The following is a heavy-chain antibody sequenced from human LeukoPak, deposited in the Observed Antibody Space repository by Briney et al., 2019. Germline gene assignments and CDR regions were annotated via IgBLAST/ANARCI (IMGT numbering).Heavy chain of an antibody. CDR3: AKDGDWAGYCSSTSCPTPYYMDV. CDR2: ISGSGRSDI. J-gene: IGHJ6*03. CDR1: GFTFNNYA. D-gene: IGHD2-2*01. Sequence: PGGSLRLSCAASGFTFNNYAMSWVRQAPGKGLEWVSAISGSGRSDIYYADSVKGRFTISRDNSKNTLYLQMNSLRAEDTAVYYCAKDGDWAGYCSSTSCPTPYYMDVWGKGTTVTISS. V-gene: IGHV3-23*01.